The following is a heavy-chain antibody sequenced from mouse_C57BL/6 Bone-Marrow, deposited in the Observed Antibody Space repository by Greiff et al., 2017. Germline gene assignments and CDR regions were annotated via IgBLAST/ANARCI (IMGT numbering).Heavy chain of an antibody. CDR1: GFTFSSYG. Sequence: EVKLVESGGDLVKPGGSLKLSCAASGFTFSSYGMSWVRQTPDKRLEWVATISSGGSYTYSPDSVKGRFTISRDNAKNTLYLQMSSLKSEDTAMYYCARLRGGSYFDYWGQGTTLTVSS. D-gene: IGHD2-12*01. V-gene: IGHV5-6*01. CDR3: ARLRGGSYFDY. CDR2: ISSGGSYT. J-gene: IGHJ2*01.